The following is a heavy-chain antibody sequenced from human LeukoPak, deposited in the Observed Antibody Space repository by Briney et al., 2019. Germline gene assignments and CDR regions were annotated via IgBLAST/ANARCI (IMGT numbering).Heavy chain of an antibody. V-gene: IGHV3-11*06. J-gene: IGHJ4*02. CDR3: AMTTVWGFDN. CDR1: GFTVSSNY. D-gene: IGHD4-17*01. Sequence: KPGGSLRLSCAASGFTVSSNYMSWVRQAPGKGLEWVSYISSSGSDINSADSVKGRFTISRDNAKNSLYLQMNSLRAEDTGVYYCAMTTVWGFDNWGQGTLVTVSS. CDR2: ISSSGSDI.